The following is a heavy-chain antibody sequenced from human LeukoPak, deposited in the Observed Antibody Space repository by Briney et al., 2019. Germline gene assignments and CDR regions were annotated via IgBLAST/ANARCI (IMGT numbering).Heavy chain of an antibody. J-gene: IGHJ4*02. CDR2: ISGSGGST. D-gene: IGHD5-12*01. V-gene: IGHV3-23*01. CDR3: ARDPSRGNSGYDYTGFDY. CDR1: GFTFSSYA. Sequence: GGSLRLSCAASGFTFSSYAMSWVRQAPGKGLEWVSAISGSGGSTYYADSVKGRFTISRDNSKNTLYLQMGSLRAEDMAVYYCARDPSRGNSGYDYTGFDYWGQGTLVTVSS.